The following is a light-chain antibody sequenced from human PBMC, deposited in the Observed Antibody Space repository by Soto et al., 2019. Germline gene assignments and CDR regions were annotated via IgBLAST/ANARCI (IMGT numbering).Light chain of an antibody. J-gene: IGKJ4*01. CDR3: QQVHSYPLT. V-gene: IGKV1-9*01. CDR1: QGISSY. Sequence: IQLTQSPSSLSASLGDRVTITCRAGQGISSYLAWYQQKPGQAPKLLIYDASTLQGGVPSRFSGSASGTDFTLTISSLQPEVFAPYYCQQVHSYPLTFGGGTKVDIK. CDR2: DAS.